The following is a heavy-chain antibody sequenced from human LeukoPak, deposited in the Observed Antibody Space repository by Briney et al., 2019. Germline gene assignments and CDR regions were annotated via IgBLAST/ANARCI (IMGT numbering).Heavy chain of an antibody. CDR3: ARVNEAVAGTDY. Sequence: GGSLRLSCAASGFTFSSSSMNWVRQAPGKGLEWVSYISSSSSTIYYADSVKGRFTISRDNAKNSLYLQMNSLRDEDMAVYYCARVNEAVAGTDYWGQGTLVTVSS. J-gene: IGHJ4*02. CDR2: ISSSSSTI. V-gene: IGHV3-48*02. D-gene: IGHD6-19*01. CDR1: GFTFSSSS.